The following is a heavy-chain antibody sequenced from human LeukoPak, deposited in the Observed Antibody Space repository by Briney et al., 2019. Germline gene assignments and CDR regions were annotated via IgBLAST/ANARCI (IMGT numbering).Heavy chain of an antibody. CDR3: ARHNLRYFDWIGSYYFDY. CDR2: INHSGST. CDR1: GGSFSGYY. D-gene: IGHD3-9*01. J-gene: IGHJ4*02. V-gene: IGHV4-34*01. Sequence: KPSETLSLTCAVYGGSFSGYYWSWIRQPPGKGLEWIGEINHSGSTNYNPSLKSRVTISVDASKNQFSLKLSSVTAADTAVYYCARHNLRYFDWIGSYYFDYWGQGTLVTVSS.